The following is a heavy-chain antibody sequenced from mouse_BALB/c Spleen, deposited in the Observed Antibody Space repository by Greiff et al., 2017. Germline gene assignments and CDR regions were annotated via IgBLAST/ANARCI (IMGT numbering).Heavy chain of an antibody. J-gene: IGHJ3*01. V-gene: IGHV5-12-2*01. Sequence: EVMLVESGGGLVQPGGSLKLSCAASGFTFSSYTMSWVRQTPEKRLEWVAYISNGGGSTYYPDTVKGRFTISRDNAKNTLYLQMSSLKSEDTAMYYCARKGYDYEWFAYWGQGTLVTVAA. D-gene: IGHD2-4*01. CDR2: ISNGGGST. CDR1: GFTFSSYT. CDR3: ARKGYDYEWFAY.